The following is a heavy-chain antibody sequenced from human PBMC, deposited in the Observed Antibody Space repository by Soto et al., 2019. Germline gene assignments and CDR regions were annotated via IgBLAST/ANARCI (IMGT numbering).Heavy chain of an antibody. V-gene: IGHV6-1*01. D-gene: IGHD1-26*01. CDR2: TYYRSKWYY. J-gene: IGHJ4*01. CDR1: GDSVSSNRAG. Sequence: SQTLSLTCAITGDSVSSNRAGWSWVRQSPSRGLEWLGRTYYRSKWYYEYAVSVRGRITINPDTSKNQYSLQLNSVTPEDTAVYFCARGEQYSGRIFDYWGQGTLVTDSS. CDR3: ARGEQYSGRIFDY.